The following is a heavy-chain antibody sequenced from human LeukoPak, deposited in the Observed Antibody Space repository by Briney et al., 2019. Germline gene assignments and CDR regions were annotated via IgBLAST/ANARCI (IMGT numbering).Heavy chain of an antibody. CDR1: GGSISSYY. CDR3: ARDNYYYGSGSYYFDY. Sequence: SETLSLTCTVSGGSISSYYWSWIRQPAGKGLEWIGRIYTSGSTNYNPSLKSRVTMSVDTSKNQFSLKLSSVTAADTAVYYCARDNYYYGSGSYYFDYWGQGTLVTVSS. V-gene: IGHV4-4*07. CDR2: IYTSGST. J-gene: IGHJ4*02. D-gene: IGHD3-10*01.